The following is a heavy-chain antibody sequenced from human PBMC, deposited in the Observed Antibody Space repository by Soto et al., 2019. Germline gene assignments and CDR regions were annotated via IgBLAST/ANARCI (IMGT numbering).Heavy chain of an antibody. CDR3: AKLVAVPSPGDY. D-gene: IGHD6-19*01. J-gene: IGHJ4*02. V-gene: IGHV3-23*01. CDR1: GFTFSSYA. CDR2: ISGSGGST. Sequence: PGGSLRLSCAASGFTFSSYAMSWVRQAPGKGLEWVSGISGSGGSTYYADSVRGRFTISRDNSKNTLYLQMNSLRAEDTAVYYCAKLVAVPSPGDYWGQGTLVPVSS.